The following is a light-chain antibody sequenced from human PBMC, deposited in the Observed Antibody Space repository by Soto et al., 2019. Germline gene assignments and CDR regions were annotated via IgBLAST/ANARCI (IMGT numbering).Light chain of an antibody. CDR3: QSYDSTVSGYVV. CDR2: GNS. Sequence: QSVLTQPPSVSGAPGQRVTISCTGSSSNIGAGYDVHWYQQLPGTAPKLLIYGNSNRPSGVPERFAGSKSGTSASLAITGLEAEDEADYYWQSYDSTVSGYVVFGGGTKLTFL. J-gene: IGLJ2*01. CDR1: SSNIGAGYD. V-gene: IGLV1-40*01.